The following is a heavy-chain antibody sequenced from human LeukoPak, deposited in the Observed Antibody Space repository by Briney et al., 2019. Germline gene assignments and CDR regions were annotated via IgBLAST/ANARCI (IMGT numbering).Heavy chain of an antibody. D-gene: IGHD3-10*01. V-gene: IGHV1-69*13. CDR1: GGTFSSYA. Sequence: SVKVSCKASGGTFSSYATSWVRQAPGQGLEWMGGIIPIFGTANYAQKFQGRVTITADESTSTAYMELSSLRSEDTAVYYCAETYGSGSYYFDYWGQGTLVTVSS. CDR2: IIPIFGTA. J-gene: IGHJ4*02. CDR3: AETYGSGSYYFDY.